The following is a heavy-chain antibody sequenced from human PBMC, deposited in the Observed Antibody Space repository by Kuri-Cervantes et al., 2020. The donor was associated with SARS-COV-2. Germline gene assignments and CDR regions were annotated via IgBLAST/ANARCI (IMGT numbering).Heavy chain of an antibody. Sequence: GGSLRLSCAAAVFTFSSYVMHGVRQAPGKGLEWVAVIWYGGSNKYYADSVKSRFTISRDNAKNSLYLQMNSLRAEDTALYHWARDSTVTNGPGTRNYYYYYMDVWGKGTMVTVSS. CDR1: VFTFSSYV. CDR3: ARDSTVTNGPGTRNYYYYYMDV. J-gene: IGHJ6*03. CDR2: IWYGGSNK. V-gene: IGHV3-33*01. D-gene: IGHD4-17*01.